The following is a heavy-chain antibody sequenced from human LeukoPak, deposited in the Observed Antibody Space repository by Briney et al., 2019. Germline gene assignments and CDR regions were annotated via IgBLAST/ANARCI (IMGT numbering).Heavy chain of an antibody. CDR2: ISSSSSYI. D-gene: IGHD6-19*01. CDR3: ARVSSGWYSHYFDY. V-gene: IGHV3-21*01. Sequence: GGSLRLSCAASGFTFSSYSMDWVRQAPGKGLEWVSSISSSSSYIYYADSVKGRFTISRDNAKNSLYLQMNSLRAEDTAVYYCARVSSGWYSHYFDYWGQGTLVTVSS. CDR1: GFTFSSYS. J-gene: IGHJ4*02.